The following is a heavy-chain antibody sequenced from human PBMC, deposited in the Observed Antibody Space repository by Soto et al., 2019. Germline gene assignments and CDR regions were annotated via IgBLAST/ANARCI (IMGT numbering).Heavy chain of an antibody. J-gene: IGHJ4*02. D-gene: IGHD3-9*01. Sequence: VQLLESGGGLVQPGGSLRLSCAASGFTFSSYAMSWVRQAPGKGLEWVSAISGSGGSTYYADSVKGRFTISRDNAKNTLYLQMNSLRAEDTAVYYCAKGGNILTGYQSNWGQGTLVTVSS. CDR1: GFTFSSYA. CDR2: ISGSGGST. CDR3: AKGGNILTGYQSN. V-gene: IGHV3-23*01.